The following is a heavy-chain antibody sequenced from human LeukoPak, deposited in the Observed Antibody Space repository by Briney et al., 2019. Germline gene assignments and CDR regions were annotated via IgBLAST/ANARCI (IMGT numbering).Heavy chain of an antibody. CDR1: GFAFSKYW. CDR3: ARGRYDFWSGYYTFDY. D-gene: IGHD3-3*01. Sequence: GGSLRLSCAASGFAFSKYWMSWVRQAPGKGLEWVSSISSSSSYIYYADSVKGRFTISRDNAKNSLYLQMNSLRPEDTAVYYCARGRYDFWSGYYTFDYWGQGTLVTVSS. J-gene: IGHJ4*02. V-gene: IGHV3-21*01. CDR2: ISSSSSYI.